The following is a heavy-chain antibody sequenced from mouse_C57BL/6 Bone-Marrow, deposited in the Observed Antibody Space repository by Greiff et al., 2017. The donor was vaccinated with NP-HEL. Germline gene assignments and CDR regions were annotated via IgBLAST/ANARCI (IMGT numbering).Heavy chain of an antibody. J-gene: IGHJ2*01. CDR1: GYSFTDYN. CDR2: INPNYGTT. CDR3: ARWDY. V-gene: IGHV1-39*01. Sequence: QAGEERGKKGEEGKTPCKASGYSFTDYNMNWVKQSNGKSLEWIGIINPNYGTTSYNQKFKGKATLTVDKSSSTAYMQLNSLTSEDSAVYYCARWDYWGKGTTLTVSS.